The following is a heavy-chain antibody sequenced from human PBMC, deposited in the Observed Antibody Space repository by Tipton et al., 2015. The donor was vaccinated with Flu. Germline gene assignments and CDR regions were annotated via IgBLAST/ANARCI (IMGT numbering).Heavy chain of an antibody. CDR2: IYYSGST. CDR1: GGSISSGGAY. CDR3: AKGHGDSFPTSRIFYW. J-gene: IGHJ4*02. D-gene: IGHD2-8*02. V-gene: IGHV4-31*03. Sequence: TLSLTCIVSGGSISSGGAYWSWIRQHPGKGLEWIGGIYYSGSTYYNPSLKSRLAISVDTSQNHFSLKLSSVTAADTAVYYCAKGHGDSFPTSRIFYWWGQGTLVTVSS.